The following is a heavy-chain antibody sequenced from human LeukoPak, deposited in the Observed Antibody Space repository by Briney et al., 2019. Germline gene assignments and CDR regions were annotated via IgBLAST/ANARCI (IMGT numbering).Heavy chain of an antibody. D-gene: IGHD5-12*01. CDR2: IKSKTDGGTT. V-gene: IGHV3-15*01. CDR1: GFTVSSNY. J-gene: IGHJ6*02. Sequence: GGSLRLSCAASGFTVSSNYMSWVRQAPGKGLEWVGRIKSKTDGGTTDYAAPVKGRFTISRDDSKNTLYLQMNSLKTEDTAVYYCTTVDIVATIQGGFWYYGMDVWGQGTTVTVSS. CDR3: TTVDIVATIQGGFWYYGMDV.